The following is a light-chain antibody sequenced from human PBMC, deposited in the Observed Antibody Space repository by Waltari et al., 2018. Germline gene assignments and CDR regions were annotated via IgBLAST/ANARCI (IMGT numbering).Light chain of an antibody. CDR1: RRDVCAYNY. CDR2: DVI. Sequence: QSALTQPASVSGSPGQSIPLSCPGTRRDVCAYNYCSWYQQYSGKAPKLMIYDVIKRPSGVSNRFSGSKSGNTASLTISGLQAEDEADYYCSSFTRSATLVFGGGTKLTVL. CDR3: SSFTRSATLV. J-gene: IGLJ3*02. V-gene: IGLV2-14*03.